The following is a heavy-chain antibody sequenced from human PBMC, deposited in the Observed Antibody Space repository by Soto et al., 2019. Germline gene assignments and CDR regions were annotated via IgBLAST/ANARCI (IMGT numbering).Heavy chain of an antibody. CDR2: IYYSGST. J-gene: IGHJ6*02. CDR3: ARQDYDFRYYYYGMDV. CDR1: GGSISSSSYY. Sequence: KPSETLSLTCTVSGGSISSSSYYWGWIRQPPGKGLEWIGSIYYSGSTYYNPSLKSRVTISVDTSKNQFSLKLSSVTAADTAVYYCARQDYDFRYYYYGMDVWGQGTTVTVSS. V-gene: IGHV4-39*01. D-gene: IGHD3-3*01.